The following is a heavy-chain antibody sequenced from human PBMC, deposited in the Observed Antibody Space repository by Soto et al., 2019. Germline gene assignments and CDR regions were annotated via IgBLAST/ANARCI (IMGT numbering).Heavy chain of an antibody. CDR3: AREGDIAVADRFDY. CDR1: GGTFSSYT. D-gene: IGHD6-19*01. V-gene: IGHV1-69*04. CDR2: IIPSHGIT. J-gene: IGHJ4*02. Sequence: SVNVSCKASGGTFSSYTISWVRQAPGQGLEWMGRIIPSHGITKYSQKFQGRVTITTDKSASTAYMELSSLRSEDTAVYYCAREGDIAVADRFDYRGQGTLVTVSS.